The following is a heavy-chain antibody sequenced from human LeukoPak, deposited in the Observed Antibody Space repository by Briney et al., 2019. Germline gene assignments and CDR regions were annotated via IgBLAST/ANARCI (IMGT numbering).Heavy chain of an antibody. CDR2: ISGSGDSI. V-gene: IGHV3-23*01. J-gene: IGHJ4*02. CDR1: GFMFSNYA. D-gene: IGHD1-26*01. CDR3: ARELYFYSYFDY. Sequence: GGSLRLSCAASGFMFSNYALSWVRQAPGKGLEWVSAISGSGDSIYYADSVKGRFTISRDNSKSTLYLQMNSLRAEDTAIYYCARELYFYSYFDYWGQGTLVTVSS.